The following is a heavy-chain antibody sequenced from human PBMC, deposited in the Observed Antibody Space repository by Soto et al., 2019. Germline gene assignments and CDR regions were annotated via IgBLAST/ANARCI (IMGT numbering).Heavy chain of an antibody. CDR2: IYYSGST. D-gene: IGHD2-21*02. CDR1: GGSISSYY. Sequence: SETLSLTCTVSGGSISSYYWSWIRQPPGKGLEWVAYIYYSGSTNYNPYLKSRVTISVDTSKNQFSLKLSSVTAADTAVYYCARLVTGRRLLIFDPWGQGTLVTVYS. V-gene: IGHV4-59*01. J-gene: IGHJ5*02. CDR3: ARLVTGRRLLIFDP.